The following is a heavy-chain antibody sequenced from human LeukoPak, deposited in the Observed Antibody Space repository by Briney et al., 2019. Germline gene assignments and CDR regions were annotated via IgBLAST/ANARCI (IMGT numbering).Heavy chain of an antibody. V-gene: IGHV5-51*01. J-gene: IGHJ4*02. CDR1: GYSFTSYW. Sequence: GESLKISCKGSGYSFTSYWIDWVRQMPGKGLEWMGIIYPGDSDTRYSPSFQGQVTISADKSISTAYLQWSSLKASDTAMYCCARGAQYSSSWYTDYWGQGTLVSVSS. CDR2: IYPGDSDT. D-gene: IGHD6-13*01. CDR3: ARGAQYSSSWYTDY.